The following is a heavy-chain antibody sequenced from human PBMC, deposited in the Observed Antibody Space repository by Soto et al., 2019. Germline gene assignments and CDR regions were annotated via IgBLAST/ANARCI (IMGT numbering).Heavy chain of an antibody. CDR3: ARDTSSRSWDYYYGMDV. Sequence: GGSLRLSCAASGFTFSSYAMSWVRQAPGKGLEWVSAISGSGGSTYYADSVKGRFTISRDNSKNTLYLQMNSLRAEDTAVYYCARDTSSRSWDYYYGMDVWGQGTTVTVSS. CDR1: GFTFSSYA. CDR2: ISGSGGST. J-gene: IGHJ6*02. D-gene: IGHD6-13*01. V-gene: IGHV3-23*01.